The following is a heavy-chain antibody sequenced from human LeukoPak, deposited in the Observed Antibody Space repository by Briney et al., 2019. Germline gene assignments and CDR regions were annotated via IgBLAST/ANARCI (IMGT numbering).Heavy chain of an antibody. D-gene: IGHD2-15*01. CDR3: AHRHRGVASDI. V-gene: IGHV2-5*01. Sequence: GPTLVKPTQTLRLTCTFSGFSLSSGGVGVGWIRQPPGKALEWLGVIYENDEKLYSSSLQNRLSITKDTSKNQVVLTMANMDPVDTATYYCAHRHRGVASDIWGQGTMVTVSS. CDR2: IYENDEK. CDR1: GFSLSSGGVG. J-gene: IGHJ3*02.